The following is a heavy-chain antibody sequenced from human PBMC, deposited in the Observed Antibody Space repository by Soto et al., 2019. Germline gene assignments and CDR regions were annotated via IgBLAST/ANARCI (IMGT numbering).Heavy chain of an antibody. Sequence: QVKLQESGPGLVKASETLSLTCTVSGVSINSHYWSWIRQPPGKGLEWIGFSFNSGSTKYNPSLQSRVTISVDTSKNQFSLKLKSVNAADTAVYYCARISGLPVDFDFWGQGTLVTVSS. CDR2: SFNSGST. J-gene: IGHJ4*02. CDR1: GVSINSHY. CDR3: ARISGLPVDFDF. V-gene: IGHV4-59*11. D-gene: IGHD3-10*01.